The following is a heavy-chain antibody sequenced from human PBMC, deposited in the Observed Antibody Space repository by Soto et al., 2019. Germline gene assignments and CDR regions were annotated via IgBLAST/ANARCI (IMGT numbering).Heavy chain of an antibody. CDR1: GDSVSSNSSA. CDR3: ARQFDWLLGGDYYYYYGMDV. J-gene: IGHJ6*02. Sequence: SQTLSLTCAICGDSVSSNSSACNLIRQSPSRGLEWLGRTYYRSKWYNDYAVSVKSRITINPDTSKNQFSLQLNSVTPEDTAVYYCARQFDWLLGGDYYYYYGMDVWGQGTTVTAP. D-gene: IGHD3-9*01. CDR2: TYYRSKWYN. V-gene: IGHV6-1*01.